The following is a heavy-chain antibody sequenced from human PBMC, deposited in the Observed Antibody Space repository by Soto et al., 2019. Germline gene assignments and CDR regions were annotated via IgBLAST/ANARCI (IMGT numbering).Heavy chain of an antibody. J-gene: IGHJ6*02. CDR1: CVSISSSSYY. CDR2: IYYSGST. V-gene: IGHV4-39*01. Sequence: SETLSLTCTVSCVSISSSSYYWGWIRQPPGKGLEWIGSIYYSGSTYYNPSLKSRVTISVDTSKNQFSLKPSSVTAADTAVYYCACIFSGGYGYGFYYYGMDVWGQGTTVT. CDR3: ACIFSGGYGYGFYYYGMDV. D-gene: IGHD5-18*01.